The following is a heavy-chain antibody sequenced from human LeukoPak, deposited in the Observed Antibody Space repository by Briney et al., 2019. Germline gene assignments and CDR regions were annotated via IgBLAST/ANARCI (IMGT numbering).Heavy chain of an antibody. Sequence: GGSLRLSCAASGFTFDDYAMHWVRQAPGKGLEWVSGISWNSGSIGYADPVKGRFTISRDNAKNSLYLQMNSLRAEDTALYYCAKGPGYTSSWYLRNFDYWGQGTLVTVSS. J-gene: IGHJ4*02. CDR2: ISWNSGSI. CDR1: GFTFDDYA. V-gene: IGHV3-9*01. CDR3: AKGPGYTSSWYLRNFDY. D-gene: IGHD6-13*01.